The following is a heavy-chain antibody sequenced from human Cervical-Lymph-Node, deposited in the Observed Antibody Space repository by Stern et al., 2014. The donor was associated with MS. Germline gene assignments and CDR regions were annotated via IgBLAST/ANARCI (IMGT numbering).Heavy chain of an antibody. CDR2: ISYDGSNK. CDR3: AKDPTARRGVGWFDP. Sequence: VQLVESGGGVVQPGRSLRLSCAASGFTLSSYGMHWVRQAPGKGLEWVAVISYDGSNKYYADSVKGRFTISRDNSKNTLYLQMNSLRAEDTAVYYCAKDPTARRGVGWFDPWGQGTLVTVSS. J-gene: IGHJ5*02. CDR1: GFTLSSYG. V-gene: IGHV3-30*18. D-gene: IGHD3-10*01.